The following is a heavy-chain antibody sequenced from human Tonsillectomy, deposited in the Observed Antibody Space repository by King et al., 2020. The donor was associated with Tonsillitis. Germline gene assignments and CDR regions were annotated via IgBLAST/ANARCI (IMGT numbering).Heavy chain of an antibody. Sequence: VQLVESGAEVKKPGASVKVSCKASGYTFTTYDINWVRQGPGQGLEWMGWMNPSTGETDYAQNFQGRVAMTRNTSISTAYMELRSLKSEDTAVHYCARGVDFWGQGTLVTVSS. CDR3: ARGVDF. CDR2: MNPSTGET. V-gene: IGHV1-8*02. J-gene: IGHJ4*02. CDR1: GYTFTTYD.